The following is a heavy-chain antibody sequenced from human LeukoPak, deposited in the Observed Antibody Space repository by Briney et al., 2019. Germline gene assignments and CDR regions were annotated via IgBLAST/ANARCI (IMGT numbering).Heavy chain of an antibody. CDR1: GFTFSSYA. J-gene: IGHJ4*02. Sequence: GGSLRISCAVSGFTFSSYAMSWVRQASGKGVEWVSAISGSGGSTYYADSVKGRFTISRDNSKNTLYLQMNSLRAEDTAVYYCAKDEEGFDYWGQGTLVTVSS. V-gene: IGHV3-23*01. CDR3: AKDEEGFDY. CDR2: ISGSGGST.